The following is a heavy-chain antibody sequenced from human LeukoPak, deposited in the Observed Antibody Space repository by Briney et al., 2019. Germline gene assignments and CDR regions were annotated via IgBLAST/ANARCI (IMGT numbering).Heavy chain of an antibody. V-gene: IGHV1-46*01. CDR2: IYPRDGST. CDR1: GYTFTSYA. CDR3: ARDQEGFDY. Sequence: GASVKVSCKASGYTFTSYAMNWVRQAPGQGLEWMGMIYPRDGSTSYAQRFQDRVTVSRDTSTSTVHMELSGLRSEDTAVYYCARDQEGFDYWGQGTLVTVSS. J-gene: IGHJ4*02.